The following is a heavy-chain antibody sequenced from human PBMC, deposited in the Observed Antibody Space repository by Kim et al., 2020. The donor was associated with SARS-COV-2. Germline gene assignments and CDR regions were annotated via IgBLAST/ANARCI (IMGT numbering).Heavy chain of an antibody. CDR2: IRSKANTYAT. CDR3: TRVPGTPLAFWDAFDI. CDR1: GFTFSDSA. D-gene: IGHD1-1*01. V-gene: IGHV3-73*01. J-gene: IGHJ3*02. Sequence: GGSQRLSFAASGFTFSDSAIHWVRQASGKGLEWVGRIRSKANTYATAYAASVKGRFTISRDDSKNTAYLQMNSLKTEDTAVYFCTRVPGTPLAFWDAFDIWGQGTMVTVSS.